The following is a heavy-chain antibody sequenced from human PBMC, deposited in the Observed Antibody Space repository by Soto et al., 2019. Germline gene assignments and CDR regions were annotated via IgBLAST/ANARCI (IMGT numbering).Heavy chain of an antibody. D-gene: IGHD5-12*01. CDR2: FHPNSGGT. CDR3: ARWLHPGDYFYY. J-gene: IGHJ4*02. V-gene: IGHV1-2*02. CDR1: GYTFTGYY. Sequence: QVQLVQSGAEVKKPGASVKVSCKASGYTFTGYYRHWVRQAPGQGLEWMGWFHPNSGGTNYAQKLQGRVTMTRDTSISTAYMELSSLRSDDTAVYYCARWLHPGDYFYYWGQGTLVTVSS.